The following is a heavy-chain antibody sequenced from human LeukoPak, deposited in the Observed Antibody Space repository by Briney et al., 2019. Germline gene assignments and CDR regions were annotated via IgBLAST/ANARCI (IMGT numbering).Heavy chain of an antibody. V-gene: IGHV4-59*01. Sequence: PSETLSLTCTVSGGSISSYYWSWIRQPPGKGLEWIGYIYYSGSTNYNPSLKSRVTISVDTSKNQFSLKLSSVTAADTAVYYCARSIWFGELLSPYFDYWGQGTLVTVSS. J-gene: IGHJ4*02. D-gene: IGHD3-10*01. CDR2: IYYSGST. CDR3: ARSIWFGELLSPYFDY. CDR1: GGSISSYY.